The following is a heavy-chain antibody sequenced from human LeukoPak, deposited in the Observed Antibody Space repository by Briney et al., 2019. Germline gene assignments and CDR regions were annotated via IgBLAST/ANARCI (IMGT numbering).Heavy chain of an antibody. CDR1: GGSISSSSYY. CDR2: IYYSGST. Sequence: SETLSLTCTVSGGSISSSSYYWGWIRQPPGKGLEWIGSIYYSGSTYYNPSLKSRVTISVDTSKNQFSLKLSSVTAAGTAVYYCARGPIVVVVAANYNWFDPWGQGTLVTVSS. J-gene: IGHJ5*02. D-gene: IGHD2-15*01. V-gene: IGHV4-39*01. CDR3: ARGPIVVVVAANYNWFDP.